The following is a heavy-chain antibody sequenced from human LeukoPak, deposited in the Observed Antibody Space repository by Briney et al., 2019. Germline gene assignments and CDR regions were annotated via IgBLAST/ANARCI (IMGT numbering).Heavy chain of an antibody. CDR1: GFTFSSYG. CDR3: AKDMFGATAAQAY. CDR2: IWYDGSNK. D-gene: IGHD4/OR15-4a*01. V-gene: IGHV3-30*02. Sequence: GGSLRLSCAASGFTFSSYGMHWVRQAPGKGLEWVAVIWYDGSNKYYADSVKGRFTISRDNSKNTLYLQMNSLRAEDTAVYYCAKDMFGATAAQAYWGQGTLVTVSS. J-gene: IGHJ4*02.